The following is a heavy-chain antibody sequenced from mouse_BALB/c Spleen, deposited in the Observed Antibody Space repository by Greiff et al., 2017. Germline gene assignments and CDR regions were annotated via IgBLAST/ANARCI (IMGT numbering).Heavy chain of an antibody. CDR2: ISSGGSYT. V-gene: IGHV5-6-4*01. CDR1: GFTFSSYT. Sequence: EVKLVESGGGLVKPGGSLKLSCAASGFTFSSYTMSWVRQTPEKRLEWVATISSGGSYTYYPDSVKGRFTISRDNAKNTLYLQMSSLKSEDTAMYYCTREGDGNPYAMDYWGQGTSVTVSS. D-gene: IGHD2-1*01. J-gene: IGHJ4*01. CDR3: TREGDGNPYAMDY.